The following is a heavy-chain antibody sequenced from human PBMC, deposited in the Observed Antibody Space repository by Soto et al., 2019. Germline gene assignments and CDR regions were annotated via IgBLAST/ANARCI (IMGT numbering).Heavy chain of an antibody. J-gene: IGHJ6*02. Sequence: QVQLVQSGAEVKKPGASVKVSCKASGYAFTSYYIPWVRRAPGQGLEWMGIIDPKAGSTTYAQKFHGRLTFTRDTSTSTVYMELSGLTSEDTAVYYCARPLAMAHQYFCCGMDVWGQGTTVTVSS. V-gene: IGHV1-46*01. CDR1: GYAFTSYY. CDR3: ARPLAMAHQYFCCGMDV. CDR2: IDPKAGST.